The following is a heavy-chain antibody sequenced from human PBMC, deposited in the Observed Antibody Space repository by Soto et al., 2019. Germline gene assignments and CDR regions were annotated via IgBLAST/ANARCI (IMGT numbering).Heavy chain of an antibody. CDR3: ATGPLVRNGYLN. CDR2: FDPEDGET. J-gene: IGHJ4*02. CDR1: GYTLTELS. V-gene: IGHV1-24*01. Sequence: ASVKVSCKVSGYTLTELSMHWVRQAPGKGLEWMGGFDPEDGETIYAQKFQGRVTMTEDTSTDTAYMELSSLRSEDTAVYYCATGPLVRNGYLNWGQGTLVTVSS. D-gene: IGHD3-22*01.